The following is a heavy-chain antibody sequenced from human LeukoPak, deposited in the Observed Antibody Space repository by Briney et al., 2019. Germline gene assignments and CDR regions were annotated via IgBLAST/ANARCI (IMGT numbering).Heavy chain of an antibody. CDR1: GFTFSSYS. CDR2: ISSSSSTI. Sequence: GGSLRLSCAASGFTFSSYSMNWVRQAPGKGLEWVSYISSSSSTIYYADSVKGRFTISRDNAKNSLYLQMNSLRAEDTAVYYCTTGPAAFVAILAGFDPWGQGTLVTVSS. V-gene: IGHV3-48*04. CDR3: TTGPAAFVAILAGFDP. D-gene: IGHD2-15*01. J-gene: IGHJ5*02.